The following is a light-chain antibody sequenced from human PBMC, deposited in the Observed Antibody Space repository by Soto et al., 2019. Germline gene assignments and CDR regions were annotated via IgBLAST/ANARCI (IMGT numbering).Light chain of an antibody. CDR2: GAP. CDR1: QSVDSNY. Sequence: EIVLTQYPGTLSLSPGERATLSCRTSQSVDSNYFACYQQKPGQAPRLLIYGAPSRATDIPDRFTGSGSGTDFTLPISRLEHEDFAVYYCQQYLTFGQGTKVDIK. CDR3: QQYLT. V-gene: IGKV3-20*01. J-gene: IGKJ1*01.